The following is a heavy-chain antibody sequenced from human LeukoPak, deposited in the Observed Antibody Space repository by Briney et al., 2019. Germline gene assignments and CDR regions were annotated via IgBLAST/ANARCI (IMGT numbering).Heavy chain of an antibody. J-gene: IGHJ4*02. D-gene: IGHD6-6*01. CDR2: IRSDGSNK. CDR3: AKALEYASSSGGDY. Sequence: GGSLRLSCAASGFTFSGYGMHWVRQAPGKGLEWVALIRSDGSNKYYADSVKGRFTISRDNSKNTLYLQMNSLRTEDTAVYYRAKALEYASSSGGDYWGQGTLVTVSS. V-gene: IGHV3-30*02. CDR1: GFTFSGYG.